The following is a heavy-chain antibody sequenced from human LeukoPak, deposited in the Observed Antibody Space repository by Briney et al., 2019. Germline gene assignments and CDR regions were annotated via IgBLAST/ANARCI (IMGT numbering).Heavy chain of an antibody. CDR3: ATAPAPRGMGDAGAFDI. V-gene: IGHV1-69*05. Sequence: SVTVSCKASGGTFSSYAISWVRQAPGQGLEWMGGIIPIFGTANYAQKFQGRVTITTDESTSTAYMELSSLRSEDTAVYYCATAPAPRGMGDAGAFDIWGQGTMVTVSS. D-gene: IGHD2-21*01. J-gene: IGHJ3*02. CDR2: IIPIFGTA. CDR1: GGTFSSYA.